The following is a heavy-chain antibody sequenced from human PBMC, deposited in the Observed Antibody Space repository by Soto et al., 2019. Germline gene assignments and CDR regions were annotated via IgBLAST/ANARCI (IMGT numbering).Heavy chain of an antibody. V-gene: IGHV3-11*01. Sequence: PGGSLRLSCAASGFPFSDYYMFWFRQAPGKGLEWVSYISTSGSIIYYADSVKGRFTISRDNAQNSLFLQMNSLRAEDTAVYYCAGPQPSGYIHGSPYWAQGTLVPVPS. D-gene: IGHD5-18*01. CDR1: GFPFSDYY. CDR2: ISTSGSII. CDR3: AGPQPSGYIHGSPY. J-gene: IGHJ4*02.